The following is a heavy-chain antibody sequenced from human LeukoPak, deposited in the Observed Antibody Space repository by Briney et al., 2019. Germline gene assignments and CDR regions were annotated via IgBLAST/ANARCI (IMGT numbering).Heavy chain of an antibody. CDR2: IYYSGST. CDR1: GGSISSSSYY. CDR3: ARQSYFGLSTGWSYFDP. J-gene: IGHJ5*02. D-gene: IGHD3-10*01. Sequence: PSETLSLTCTVSGGSISSSSYYWGWIRQPPGKGLEWIGSIYYSGSTYYNPSLKSRVSTSVDTSKNQFSLKPTSVTAADTAVYYRARQSYFGLSTGWSYFDPWGQGTLVTVSS. V-gene: IGHV4-39*01.